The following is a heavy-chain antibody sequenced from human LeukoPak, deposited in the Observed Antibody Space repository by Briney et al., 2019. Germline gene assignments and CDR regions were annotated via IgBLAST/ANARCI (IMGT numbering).Heavy chain of an antibody. J-gene: IGHJ6*03. D-gene: IGHD6-19*01. CDR3: AKGYSSGWSFHYYYIDV. CDR1: GGSISTSSSY. Sequence: SETLSLTCTASGGSISTSSSYWGWIRQPPGMRLEWIGTMYYSGSTYYNPSLKSRVTISVDTSKNQFSLKLSSVSAADTAVYSCAKGYSSGWSFHYYYIDVWGKGTTVTVSS. V-gene: IGHV4-39*01. CDR2: MYYSGST.